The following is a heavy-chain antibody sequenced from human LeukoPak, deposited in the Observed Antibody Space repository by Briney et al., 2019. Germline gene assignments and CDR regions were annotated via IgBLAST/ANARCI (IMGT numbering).Heavy chain of an antibody. D-gene: IGHD3-10*01. V-gene: IGHV3-30*18. CDR3: AKDGSGSYSSSDFDY. CDR1: GFTFSSYA. CDR2: ISYDGSNK. Sequence: QPGGSLRLSCAASGFTFSSYAMSWVRQAPGKGLEWVAVISYDGSNKYYADSVKGRFTISRDNSKNTLYLQMNSLRAEDTAVYYCAKDGSGSYSSSDFDYWGQGTLVTVSS. J-gene: IGHJ4*02.